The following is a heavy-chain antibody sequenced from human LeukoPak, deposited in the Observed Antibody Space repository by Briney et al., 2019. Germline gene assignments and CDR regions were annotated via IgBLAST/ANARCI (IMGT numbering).Heavy chain of an antibody. CDR1: GFTVSSNY. Sequence: PGGSLRLSCAASGFTVSSNYMSWVRQAPGKGLEWVSVIYSGGSTYYADSVKGRFTISRDNSKNTLYLQMNSLRAEDTAVYYCAKVVVPAAIRSDAFDIWGQGTMVTVSS. J-gene: IGHJ3*02. CDR2: IYSGGST. CDR3: AKVVVPAAIRSDAFDI. D-gene: IGHD2-2*02. V-gene: IGHV3-53*01.